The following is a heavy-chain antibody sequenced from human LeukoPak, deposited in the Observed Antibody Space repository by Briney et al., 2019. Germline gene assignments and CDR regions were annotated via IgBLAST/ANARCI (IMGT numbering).Heavy chain of an antibody. CDR2: IVVGSGNT. Sequence: SVKVSCKASGFTFTSSAVQWVRQARGQGLEWIGWIVVGSGNTNYAQKFQERVTISRDMSTSTAYMELSSLRSEDTAVYYCATDDVTTGTKTALGYWGQGTLVTVSS. D-gene: IGHD1-1*01. CDR1: GFTFTSSA. J-gene: IGHJ4*02. V-gene: IGHV1-58*01. CDR3: ATDDVTTGTKTALGY.